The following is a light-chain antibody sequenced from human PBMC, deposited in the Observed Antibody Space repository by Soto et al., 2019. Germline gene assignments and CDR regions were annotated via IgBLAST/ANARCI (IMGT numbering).Light chain of an antibody. CDR1: QSISSW. Sequence: DIQMTQSPSTLSASVGDRVTITCRASQSISSWLAWYQQKPGKAPNLLIYKASSLESGVPSRFSGSGSGTEFTLTITSLQPDDFATYYCQQHNSFSYTFGQGTKVEIK. CDR3: QQHNSFSYT. CDR2: KAS. V-gene: IGKV1-5*03. J-gene: IGKJ2*01.